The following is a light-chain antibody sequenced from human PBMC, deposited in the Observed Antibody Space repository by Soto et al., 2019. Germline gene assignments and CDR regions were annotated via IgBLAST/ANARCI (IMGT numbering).Light chain of an antibody. V-gene: IGKV1-5*03. CDR1: QSIGGS. CDR2: KAS. J-gene: IGKJ1*01. CDR3: QQHESYPWT. Sequence: DIQMTQSPSTLSASVGDRVTITCRASQSIGGSLAWYQQKPGKAPNFLIYKASSLQSGVPSRLSGSISGTEFTLTISSLQPDYFAIYYCQQHESYPWTFGQGTKVEIK.